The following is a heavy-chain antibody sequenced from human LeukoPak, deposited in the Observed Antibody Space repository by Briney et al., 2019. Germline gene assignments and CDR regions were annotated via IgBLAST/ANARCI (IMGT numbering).Heavy chain of an antibody. CDR2: IYYSGST. Sequence: PSETLSLTCTVSGGSISSGDYYWSWIRQPPGKGLEWIGYIYYSGSTYYNPSLKSRVTISVDTSKNQFSLKLSSVTAADTAVYYCARVPESYCSSTSCSYTFDYWGQGTLVTVSS. J-gene: IGHJ4*02. D-gene: IGHD2-2*01. CDR1: GGSISSGDYY. V-gene: IGHV4-30-4*01. CDR3: ARVPESYCSSTSCSYTFDY.